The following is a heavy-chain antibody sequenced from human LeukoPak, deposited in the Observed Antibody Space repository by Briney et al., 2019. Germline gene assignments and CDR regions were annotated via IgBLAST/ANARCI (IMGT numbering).Heavy chain of an antibody. V-gene: IGHV1-2*02. J-gene: IGHJ4*02. Sequence: ASVKVSCTASGYTFTANYMHWVRQAPGQGLEWMGGINTNSGGTNSTQKLHGRVTTTRDTSISTAYMALRRLRSDETAVYYCARDPGGLHAYWGQGTLVTVSS. CDR1: GYTFTANY. CDR3: ARDPGGLHAY. CDR2: INTNSGGT. D-gene: IGHD4-11*01.